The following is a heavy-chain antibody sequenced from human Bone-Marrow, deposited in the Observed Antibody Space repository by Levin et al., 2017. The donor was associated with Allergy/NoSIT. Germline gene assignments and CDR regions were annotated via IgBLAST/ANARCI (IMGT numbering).Heavy chain of an antibody. CDR2: IYHSGST. J-gene: IGHJ6*02. CDR1: GDSISTSNW. CDR3: ARANGLKGMDV. Sequence: NASETLSLTCAVSGDSISTSNWWTWVRQPPGKGLEWIGEIYHSGSTNYYPSLKSRVTMSVDKSMNHFSLKLSSVTAADTAVYYCARANGLKGMDVWGQGTTVTVSS. V-gene: IGHV4-4*02.